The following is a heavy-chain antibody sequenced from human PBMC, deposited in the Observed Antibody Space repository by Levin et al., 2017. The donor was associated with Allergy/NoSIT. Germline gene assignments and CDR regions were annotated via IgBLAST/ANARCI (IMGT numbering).Heavy chain of an antibody. Sequence: ASVKVSCKASGYTFTSYDINWVRQATGQGLEWMGWMNPNSGNTGYAQKFQGRVTMTRNTSISTAYMELSSLRSEDTAVYYCARRKAAAEGAFDPWGQGTLVTVSS. D-gene: IGHD6-13*01. V-gene: IGHV1-8*01. J-gene: IGHJ5*02. CDR2: MNPNSGNT. CDR1: GYTFTSYD. CDR3: ARRKAAAEGAFDP.